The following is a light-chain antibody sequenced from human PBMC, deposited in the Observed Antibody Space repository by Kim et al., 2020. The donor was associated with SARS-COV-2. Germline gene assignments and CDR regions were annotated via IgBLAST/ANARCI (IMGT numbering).Light chain of an antibody. V-gene: IGKV3-20*01. CDR3: QQYGSSPYN. CDR2: GAS. J-gene: IGKJ2*01. CDR1: QSVSSSY. Sequence: EIVLPQSPGTLSLSPGERATLSCRASQSVSSSYLAWYRQKPGQAPRLLIYGASSRATGIPDRFSGSGSGTDFTLTISRLEPEDFAVYYCQQYGSSPYNFGQGTKLGI.